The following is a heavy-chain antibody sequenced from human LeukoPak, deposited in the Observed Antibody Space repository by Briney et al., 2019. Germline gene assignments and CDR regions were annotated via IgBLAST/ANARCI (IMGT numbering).Heavy chain of an antibody. CDR3: ARLGAYYYYGMDV. Sequence: SETLSLTCSVSGDSIGSNYWSWIRQPPGKGLEWIGYIYYSGSTVYNPSLKSRVTISVDTSRNQFSLNLSSVTAADTAVYYCARLGAYYYYGMDVWGQGTTVTVSS. CDR1: GDSIGSNY. V-gene: IGHV4-59*01. J-gene: IGHJ6*02. CDR2: IYYSGST. D-gene: IGHD3-16*01.